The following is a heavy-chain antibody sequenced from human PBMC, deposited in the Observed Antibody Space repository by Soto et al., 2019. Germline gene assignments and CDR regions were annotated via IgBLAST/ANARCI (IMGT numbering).Heavy chain of an antibody. J-gene: IGHJ2*01. CDR1: GGTFSTYA. D-gene: IGHD6-19*01. Sequence: QVQLVQSGAAVKKPGSSVKVSCKASGGTFSTYAISWVRQAPGQGLEWMGGIIPIFGTANYAQRFQGRVTITAAESTSTANMQLSSLRSEDTAVYYCAQTLGLAVAGPGRFDLWGRGTLVTVSS. CDR2: IIPIFGTA. CDR3: AQTLGLAVAGPGRFDL. V-gene: IGHV1-69*12.